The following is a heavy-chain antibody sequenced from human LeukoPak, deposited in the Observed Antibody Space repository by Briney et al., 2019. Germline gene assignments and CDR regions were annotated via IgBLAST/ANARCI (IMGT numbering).Heavy chain of an antibody. Sequence: SETLSLTCAVYGGSFSGYYWSWIRQHPGKGLEWIGYIYYSGSTYYNPSLKSRVTISVDTSKNQFSLKLSSVTAADTAVYYCARAGGFFSPFGYWGQGTLVTVSS. CDR2: IYYSGST. V-gene: IGHV4-31*11. CDR3: ARAGGFFSPFGY. J-gene: IGHJ4*02. CDR1: GGSFSGYY. D-gene: IGHD3-3*01.